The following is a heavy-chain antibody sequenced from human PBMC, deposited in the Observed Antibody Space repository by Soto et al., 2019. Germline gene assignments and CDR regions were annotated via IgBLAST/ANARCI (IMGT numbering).Heavy chain of an antibody. D-gene: IGHD2-2*01. CDR2: IWYDGSNK. J-gene: IGHJ6*02. V-gene: IGHV3-33*01. CDR1: GFTFSSYG. Sequence: HPGGSLRLSCAASGFTFSSYGMHWVRQAPGKGLEWVAVIWYDGSNKYYADSVKGRFTISRDNSKNTLYLQMNSLRAEDTAVYYCAREVVPAAMRIEYYYYYYGMDVWGQGTTVTVSS. CDR3: AREVVPAAMRIEYYYYYYGMDV.